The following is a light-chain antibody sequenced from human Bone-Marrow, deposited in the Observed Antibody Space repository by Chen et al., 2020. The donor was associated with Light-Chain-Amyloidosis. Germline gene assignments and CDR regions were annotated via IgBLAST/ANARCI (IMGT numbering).Light chain of an antibody. CDR1: SGSIATNY. V-gene: IGLV6-57*01. CDR2: EDD. J-gene: IGLJ3*02. CDR3: QSYQGSSQGV. Sequence: NFMLTQPHSVSESPGKTVIISCTRSSGSIATNYVQWYQQRPGSSPTTVIYEDDQRPPGVPDRFSGSIHRSSNSVSLTISGLKTEDEADYYCQSYQGSSQGVFGGGTKLTVL.